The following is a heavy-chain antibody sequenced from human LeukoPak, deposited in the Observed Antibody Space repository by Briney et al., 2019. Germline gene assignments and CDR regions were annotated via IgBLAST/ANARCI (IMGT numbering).Heavy chain of an antibody. CDR1: GLTFSSYW. J-gene: IGHJ6*02. CDR3: ARDGRQEMATSKTPYYYGMDV. CDR2: INTDGSST. Sequence: PRGSLRLSCAASGLTFSSYWMHWVRQAPGKGLVWVSRINTDGSSTSYADCVKGRFTISRDNAKNTLYVQMNSLRAEDTAVYYCARDGRQEMATSKTPYYYGMDVWGQGTTVTVSS. D-gene: IGHD5-24*01. V-gene: IGHV3-74*01.